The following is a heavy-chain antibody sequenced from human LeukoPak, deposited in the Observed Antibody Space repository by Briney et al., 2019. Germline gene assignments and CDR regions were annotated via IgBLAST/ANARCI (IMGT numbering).Heavy chain of an antibody. CDR3: ARSYYDYIWGSYRLVNYYYYMDV. CDR1: GYTFTSYD. Sequence: ASVKVSCKASGYTFTSYDINWVRQATGQGLELMGWMNPNSGNTGYAQKFQGRVTMTRNTSISTAYMELSSLRSEDTAVYYCARSYYDYIWGSYRLVNYYYYMDVWGKGTTVTVSS. V-gene: IGHV1-8*01. J-gene: IGHJ6*03. D-gene: IGHD3-16*02. CDR2: MNPNSGNT.